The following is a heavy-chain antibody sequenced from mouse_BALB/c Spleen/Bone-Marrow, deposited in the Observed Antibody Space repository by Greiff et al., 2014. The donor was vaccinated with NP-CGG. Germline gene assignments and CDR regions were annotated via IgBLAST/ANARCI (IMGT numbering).Heavy chain of an antibody. D-gene: IGHD1-2*01. CDR2: IEPANGNT. Sequence: GQLKESGGELVKAGASVKLSCTASGFNIKDTYMHWGKQKPEQGLEGIGRIEPANGNTKYDPKFQGKATITADTSSNTAYLQLSSLTSEDTAVYYCARYYYGYYFDYWGQGTTLTVSS. CDR3: ARYYYGYYFDY. V-gene: IGHV14-3*02. CDR1: GFNIKDTY. J-gene: IGHJ2*01.